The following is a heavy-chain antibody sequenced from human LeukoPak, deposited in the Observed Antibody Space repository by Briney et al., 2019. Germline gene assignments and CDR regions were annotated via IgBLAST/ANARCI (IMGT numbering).Heavy chain of an antibody. D-gene: IGHD3-9*01. CDR3: AKADYDILTGYVESGYYFDY. CDR2: ISWNSGSI. J-gene: IGHJ4*02. V-gene: IGHV3-9*01. CDR1: GFTFDDYA. Sequence: GRSLRLSCAASGFTFDDYAMHWVRQAPGKGLEWVSGISWNSGSIGYADSVKGRFTISRDNAKNSLYLQMNSLRAKDTALYYCAKADYDILTGYVESGYYFDYWGQGTLVTASS.